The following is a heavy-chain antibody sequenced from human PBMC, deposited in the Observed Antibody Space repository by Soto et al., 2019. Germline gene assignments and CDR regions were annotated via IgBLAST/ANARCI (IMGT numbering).Heavy chain of an antibody. J-gene: IGHJ4*02. CDR2: ISNEAERI. CDR1: GFTFSTNS. D-gene: IGHD3-3*01. Sequence: GGSLRLSCTASGFTFSTNSMAWVRQAPGKGLEWVSSISNEAERIFYADSVKGRFTISRDNSNNTLYLEMNSLRPEDTAVYYCAKDLALGFWSGNYYFDHWGQGTLVTVSS. V-gene: IGHV3-23*01. CDR3: AKDLALGFWSGNYYFDH.